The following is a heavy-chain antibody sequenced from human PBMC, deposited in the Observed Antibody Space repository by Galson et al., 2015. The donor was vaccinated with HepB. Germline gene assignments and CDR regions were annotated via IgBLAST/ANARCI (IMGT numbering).Heavy chain of an antibody. CDR2: ISYDGSNK. V-gene: IGHV3-30*04. Sequence: SLRLSCAASGFTFSSYAMHWVRQAPGKGLEWVAVISYDGSNKYYADSVKGRFTISRDNSKNTLYLQMNSLRAEDTAVYYCARGTDIQLWLLYYYYGMDVWGQGTTVTVSS. J-gene: IGHJ6*02. D-gene: IGHD5-18*01. CDR3: ARGTDIQLWLLYYYYGMDV. CDR1: GFTFSSYA.